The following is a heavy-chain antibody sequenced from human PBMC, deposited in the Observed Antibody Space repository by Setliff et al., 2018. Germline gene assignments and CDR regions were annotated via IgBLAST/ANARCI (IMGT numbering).Heavy chain of an antibody. J-gene: IGHJ4*02. V-gene: IGHV4-39*01. D-gene: IGHD5-12*01. CDR1: GGSISSPSYF. Sequence: PSETLSLTCTVSGGSISSPSYFWGWVRQPPGKEMEWTATIYYSGSSYYNPSLKSRLTISVDTSKNLFSLKLSSVTTADTAVYYCARHYGGGYKHFDYWGQGTLVTVS. CDR2: IYYSGSS. CDR3: ARHYGGGYKHFDY.